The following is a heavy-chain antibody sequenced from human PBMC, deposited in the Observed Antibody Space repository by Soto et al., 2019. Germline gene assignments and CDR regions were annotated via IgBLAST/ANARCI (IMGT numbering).Heavy chain of an antibody. CDR3: ARGIATLPVFAFDI. V-gene: IGHV2-5*01. CDR1: GFSLSTSGVG. D-gene: IGHD6-6*01. Sequence: SGPTLVNPTQTLTLTCSFSGFSLSTSGVGVGWIRQSPGRALEWLALIYWSGDEHYRPSLKSRLSITKDTSKNHVVLIMTDMDPVDTATYYCARGIATLPVFAFDIWGQGTMVTVSS. CDR2: IYWSGDE. J-gene: IGHJ3*02.